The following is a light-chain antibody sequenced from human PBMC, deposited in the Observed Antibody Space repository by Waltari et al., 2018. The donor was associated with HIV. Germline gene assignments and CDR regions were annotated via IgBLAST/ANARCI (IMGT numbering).Light chain of an antibody. V-gene: IGLV1-44*01. CDR1: ISNIGINP. CDR2: NEG. CDR3: STWDDRLSIPV. Sequence: QSALVQPPSLSVTPGQRVTISCSGSISNIGINPVNWYRRVPGAAPKLLIYNEGQRPSGVPDRFSASKSGTSASLAISGLQSEDEADYFCSTWDDRLSIPVFGGGTFLTV. J-gene: IGLJ3*02.